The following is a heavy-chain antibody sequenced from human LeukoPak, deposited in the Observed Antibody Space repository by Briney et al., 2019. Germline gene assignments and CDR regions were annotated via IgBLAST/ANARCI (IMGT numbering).Heavy chain of an antibody. Sequence: GGSLRLSCAASGFTFSSSAMNWVRQAPGKGLEWVSAISGSGGTTYYPDSVKGRFTISRDNSKNTLYLQLNSLRAEDTAVYYCAKVRDIYCSGGTCFYFDYWGQGTLVTVSS. CDR2: ISGSGGTT. V-gene: IGHV3-23*01. CDR1: GFTFSSSA. D-gene: IGHD2-15*01. CDR3: AKVRDIYCSGGTCFYFDY. J-gene: IGHJ4*02.